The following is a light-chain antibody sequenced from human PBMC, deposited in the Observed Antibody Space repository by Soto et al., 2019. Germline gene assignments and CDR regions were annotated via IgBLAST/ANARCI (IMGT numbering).Light chain of an antibody. CDR3: GTWDSSLSGVV. CDR1: SSNIGSNY. J-gene: IGLJ2*01. CDR2: DNN. Sequence: QSVLTQPPSVSAAPGQKVTISCSGTSSNIGSNYVSWYQHLPGAAPKVLIYDNNKRSSGIPDRFSGSQSGTLATLDITGLQTGDEADYYCGTWDSSLSGVVFGGGTKLTVL. V-gene: IGLV1-51*01.